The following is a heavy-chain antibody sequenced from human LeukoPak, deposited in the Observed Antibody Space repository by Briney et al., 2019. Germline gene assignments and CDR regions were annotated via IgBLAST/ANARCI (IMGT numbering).Heavy chain of an antibody. CDR1: GYTFTSYY. Sequence: GASVKVSCKASGYTFTSYYMHWVRQAPGQGLEWMGIINPSGGSTSYAQKFQGRVTMTTDTSTSTAYMELRSLRSDDTAVYYCARDAKYSGSYYSYFDYWGQGTLVTVSS. CDR2: INPSGGST. D-gene: IGHD1-26*01. J-gene: IGHJ4*02. CDR3: ARDAKYSGSYYSYFDY. V-gene: IGHV1-46*01.